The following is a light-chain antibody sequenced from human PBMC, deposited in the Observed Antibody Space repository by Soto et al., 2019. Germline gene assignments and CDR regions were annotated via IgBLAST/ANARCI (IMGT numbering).Light chain of an antibody. Sequence: QMTQSPRSVSASVGDTVTLSCQTSHGVSGCLAWYQQKPGKAHTLLIYTVSNLQSGVPSRFSGSCPGTDFSLTITILLPEDFATFFCQQGKTFPFTLGPGTKV. CDR2: TVS. V-gene: IGKV1-12*01. CDR3: QQGKTFPFT. J-gene: IGKJ3*01. CDR1: HGVSGC.